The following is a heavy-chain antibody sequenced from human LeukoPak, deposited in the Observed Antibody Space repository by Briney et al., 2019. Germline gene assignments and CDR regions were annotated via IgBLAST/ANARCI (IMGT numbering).Heavy chain of an antibody. J-gene: IGHJ3*02. CDR1: GGSSSGYY. D-gene: IGHD3-3*01. CDR2: INHSGST. V-gene: IGHV4-34*01. CDR3: ARGLSYDFWSGYNNAFDI. Sequence: SETLSLTCAVYGGSSSGYYWSWIRQPPGKGLEWIGEINHSGSTNYNPSLKSRVTISVDTYKNQFSLKLSSVTAADTAVYYCARGLSYDFWSGYNNAFDIWGQGTMVTVSS.